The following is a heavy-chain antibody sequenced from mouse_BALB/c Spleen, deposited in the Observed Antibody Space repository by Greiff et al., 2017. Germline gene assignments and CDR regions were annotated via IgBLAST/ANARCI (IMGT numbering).Heavy chain of an antibody. CDR3: ARGGYPCWYFDV. Sequence: EVQLQQSGAELVRSGASVKLSCTASGFNIKDYYMHWVKQRPEQGLEWIGWIDPDNGDTEYAPKFQGKATMTADTSSNTAYLQLSSLTSEDTAVYYCARGGYPCWYFDVWGAGTTVTVSS. CDR1: GFNIKDYY. V-gene: IGHV14-4*02. CDR2: IDPDNGDT. D-gene: IGHD3-1*01. J-gene: IGHJ1*01.